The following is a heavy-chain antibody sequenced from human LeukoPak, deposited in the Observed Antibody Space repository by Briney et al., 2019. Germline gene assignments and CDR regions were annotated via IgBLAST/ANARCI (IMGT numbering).Heavy chain of an antibody. J-gene: IGHJ4*02. V-gene: IGHV3-23*01. CDR2: IGGDSGGI. Sequence: GGSLRLSCAASGFSFSDYAMTWVRQAPGKGLEWVPVIGGDSGGIQYADSVKGRFSISRDNSKNTLYLQMNSLRVEDTAVYYCAKYAPPTTTMTRFFDYWGQGALVTVSS. CDR1: GFSFSDYA. CDR3: AKYAPPTTTMTRFFDY. D-gene: IGHD4-11*01.